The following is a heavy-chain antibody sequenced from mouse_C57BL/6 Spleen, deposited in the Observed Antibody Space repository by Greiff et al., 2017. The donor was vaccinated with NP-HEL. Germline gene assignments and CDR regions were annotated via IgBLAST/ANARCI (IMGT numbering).Heavy chain of an antibody. V-gene: IGHV5-16*01. CDR1: GFTFSDYY. J-gene: IGHJ4*01. CDR2: INYDGSST. Sequence: EVQLVESEGGLVQPGSSMKLSCTASGFTFSDYYMAWVRQVPEKGLEWVANINYDGSSTYYLDSLKSRFIISRDNAKNILYLQMSSLKSEDTATYYCARDPFYYGSSVGMDYWGQGTSVTVSS. CDR3: ARDPFYYGSSVGMDY. D-gene: IGHD1-1*01.